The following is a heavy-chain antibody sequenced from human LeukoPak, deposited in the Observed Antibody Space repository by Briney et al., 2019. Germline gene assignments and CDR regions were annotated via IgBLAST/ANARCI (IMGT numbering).Heavy chain of an antibody. CDR1: GFTFSSYG. Sequence: PGRSLRLSCAASGFTFSSYGMHWVRQAPGRGLEWVAVISYDGSNKYYAASVKGRFTISRDNSKNTLYLQMNSLRAEDTAVYYCAKLDYYDSSGYLIGLDYWGQGTLVTVSS. D-gene: IGHD3-22*01. CDR3: AKLDYYDSSGYLIGLDY. V-gene: IGHV3-30*18. J-gene: IGHJ4*02. CDR2: ISYDGSNK.